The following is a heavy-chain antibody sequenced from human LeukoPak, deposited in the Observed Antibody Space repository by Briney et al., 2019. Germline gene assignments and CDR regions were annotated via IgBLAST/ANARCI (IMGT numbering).Heavy chain of an antibody. CDR1: GFTVSAYA. CDR2: IYDDNT. Sequence: GGSLRLSCAASGFTVSAYAMAWVRQAPGKGLEWVSTIYDDNTYYADSVKGRFAISTDNSKNTLYLQMNSLRVEDTAVYFCAARRVRGVWFYLDYWGQGTLVTVSS. J-gene: IGHJ4*02. V-gene: IGHV3-23*01. CDR3: AARRVRGVWFYLDY. D-gene: IGHD3-10*01.